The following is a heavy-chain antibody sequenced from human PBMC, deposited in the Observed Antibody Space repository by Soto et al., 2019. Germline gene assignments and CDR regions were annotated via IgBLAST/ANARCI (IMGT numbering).Heavy chain of an antibody. V-gene: IGHV4-30-2*01. CDR3: ARPPEGYKNYYDSSGYFDY. CDR2: SYHSGST. Sequence: SETLSLTCAVSGGSISSGGYSWSWIRQPPGKGLEWIGYSYHSGSTYYNPSLKSRVTISVDRSKNQFSLKLSSVTAADTAVSYCARPPEGYKNYYDSSGYFDYWGQGTLVTVSS. D-gene: IGHD3-22*01. CDR1: GGSISSGGYS. J-gene: IGHJ4*02.